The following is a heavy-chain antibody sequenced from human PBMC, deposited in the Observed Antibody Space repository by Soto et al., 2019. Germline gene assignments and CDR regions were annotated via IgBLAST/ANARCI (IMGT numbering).Heavy chain of an antibody. V-gene: IGHV4-59*08. CDR3: ARRILATETFDY. Sequence: QVRLQESGPGLVKPSETLSLSCTVSGGSVIGYYWSWIRQPPGKGLEWIGFIYYAGSTKYNPSLNSRVTISVDTSKNQFSLKVTSVTASDTAVYYCARRILATETFDYWGQGTLVTVSS. D-gene: IGHD5-12*01. CDR1: GGSVIGYY. J-gene: IGHJ4*02. CDR2: IYYAGST.